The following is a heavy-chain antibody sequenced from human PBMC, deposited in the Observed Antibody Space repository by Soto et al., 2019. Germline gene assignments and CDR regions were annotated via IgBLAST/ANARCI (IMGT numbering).Heavy chain of an antibody. J-gene: IGHJ4*02. CDR3: AKRYSGYYFDY. Sequence: GGSLRLSCAASGFTFSSYGMHWVRQAPGKGLEWVAVISYDGSNKYYADSVKGRFTISRDNSKNTLYLQMNSLRAEDTAVYYCAKRYSGYYFDYWGQGTLVTVSS. CDR1: GFTFSSYG. CDR2: ISYDGSNK. D-gene: IGHD5-12*01. V-gene: IGHV3-30*18.